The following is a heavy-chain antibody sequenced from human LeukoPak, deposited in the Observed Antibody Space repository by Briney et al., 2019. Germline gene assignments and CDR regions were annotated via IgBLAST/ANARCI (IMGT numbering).Heavy chain of an antibody. CDR3: ARDEGRWLQLLLDY. D-gene: IGHD5-24*01. V-gene: IGHV3-21*01. J-gene: IGHJ4*02. CDR1: GFTFSSYS. CDR2: ISSSSSYI. Sequence: GGSLRLSCAASGFTFSSYSMNWVRQAPGKGLEWVSSISSSSSYIYYADSAKGRFTISRDNAKNSLYLQMNSLRAEDTAVYYCARDEGRWLQLLLDYWGQGTLVTVSS.